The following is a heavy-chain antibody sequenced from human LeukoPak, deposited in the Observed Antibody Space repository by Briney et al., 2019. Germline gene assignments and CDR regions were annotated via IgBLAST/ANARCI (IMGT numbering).Heavy chain of an antibody. J-gene: IGHJ4*02. V-gene: IGHV2-70*01. CDR3: ARTLRDGYNEYYFDY. CDR1: GFSLSTSGMC. CDR2: IDWDDDK. Sequence: SGPALVKTTQTLTLTCTFSGFSLSTSGMCVGWIRQPPGKALEWLALIDWDDDKYYSTSLKTRLTISKDTSKNQVVLTMTNMDPVDTATYYCARTLRDGYNEYYFDYWGQGTLVTVSS. D-gene: IGHD5-24*01.